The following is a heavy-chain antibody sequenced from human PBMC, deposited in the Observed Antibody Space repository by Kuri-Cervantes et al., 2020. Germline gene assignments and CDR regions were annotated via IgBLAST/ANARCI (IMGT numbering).Heavy chain of an antibody. D-gene: IGHD3-10*01. CDR1: GFSLTNAG. V-gene: IGHV2-26*01. CDR2: VSSNDEK. J-gene: IGHJ4*02. CDR3: ARMRGSGSLCFDY. Sequence: SGPTLVKPTETLALTCTVSGFSLTNAGVSWIRRPPGKALEWLASVSSNDEKSYSTSLKTRVTISKDTSLSQVVLTMTNMDPVDTATYYCARMRGSGSLCFDYWGQGTLVTVSS.